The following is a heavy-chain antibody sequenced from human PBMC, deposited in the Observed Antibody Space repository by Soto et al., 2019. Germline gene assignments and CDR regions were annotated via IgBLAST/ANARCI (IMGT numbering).Heavy chain of an antibody. CDR3: ARPPGYSSERGDY. J-gene: IGHJ4*02. D-gene: IGHD6-25*01. CDR1: GYTFTSYG. V-gene: IGHV1-18*01. Sequence: QVQLVQSGAEVKNSGASVKVSCKASGYTFTSYGFSWVRQAPGQGLEWMGWISASNGNTKYSQKFQGRVTITRDTSASTAYMELSSLRSEDTAVYYCARPPGYSSERGDYWGQGTLVTVSS. CDR2: ISASNGNT.